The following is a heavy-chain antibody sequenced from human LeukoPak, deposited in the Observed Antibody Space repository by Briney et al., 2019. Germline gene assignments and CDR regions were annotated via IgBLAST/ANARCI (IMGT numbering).Heavy chain of an antibody. Sequence: GGSLRLSCAASGFNFRDSAMHWVRQAPGKGLEWVTLISYDGTNKYYADSVKGRFTISRDNSKNTLYLEMNSLRVEDTAVYYCARTGQSNAFDIWGQGTMVTVSS. D-gene: IGHD5-24*01. CDR1: GFNFRDSA. J-gene: IGHJ3*02. CDR2: ISYDGTNK. V-gene: IGHV3-30*04. CDR3: ARTGQSNAFDI.